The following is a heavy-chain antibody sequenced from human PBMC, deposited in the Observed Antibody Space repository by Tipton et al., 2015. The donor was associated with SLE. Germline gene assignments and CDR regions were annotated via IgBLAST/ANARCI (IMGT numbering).Heavy chain of an antibody. D-gene: IGHD6-6*01. J-gene: IGHJ5*02. CDR3: ASTHSSSSEKEGGNWFDP. CDR2: IYYSGST. V-gene: IGHV4-59*11. CDR1: GGSISSHY. Sequence: TLSLTCTVSGGSISSHYWSWIRQPPGKGLEWIGYIYYSGSTNYNPSLKSRVTISVDTSKNQFSLKLSSVTAADTAVYYCASTHSSSSEKEGGNWFDPWGQGTLVTVSS.